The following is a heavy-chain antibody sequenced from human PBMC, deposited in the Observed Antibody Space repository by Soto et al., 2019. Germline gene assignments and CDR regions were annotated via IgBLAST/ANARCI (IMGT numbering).Heavy chain of an antibody. CDR3: ARSRRSSGWNFDY. Sequence: SETLSLTCAVSGGSISSGGYSWSWIRQPPGKGLEWIGYIYHSGSTYYNPSLKSRVTISVDRSKNQFSLKLSSVTAADTAVYYCARSRRSSGWNFDYWGQGTLVTVSS. D-gene: IGHD6-19*01. CDR2: IYHSGST. V-gene: IGHV4-30-2*01. CDR1: GGSISSGGYS. J-gene: IGHJ4*02.